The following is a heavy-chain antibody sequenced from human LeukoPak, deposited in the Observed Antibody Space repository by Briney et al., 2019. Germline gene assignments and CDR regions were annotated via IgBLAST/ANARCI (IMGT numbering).Heavy chain of an antibody. D-gene: IGHD2-2*01. V-gene: IGHV4-34*01. CDR3: ASLNCSSTSCYFTWFDP. CDR2: INHSGST. J-gene: IGHJ5*02. Sequence: PSETLSLTCAVYGGSFSGYYWSWIRQPPGKGLEWIGEINHSGSTNYNPSLKSRVTISVDTSKNQFSLKLSSVTAADTAVYYCASLNCSSTSCYFTWFDPWGQGTLDTVSS. CDR1: GGSFSGYY.